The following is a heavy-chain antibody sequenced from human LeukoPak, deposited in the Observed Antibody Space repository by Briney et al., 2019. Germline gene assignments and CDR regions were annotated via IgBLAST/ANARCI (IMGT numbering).Heavy chain of an antibody. CDR1: GFPDSSNY. Sequence: GGSETRLCAASGFPDSSNYESWVRQAPGKGLEWVSIIYSGGSTYYADSVKGRLTISRHNYKNTLYLQMNSLRAEDTAVYYCAREAGGNAFYIWGQGTMVTVSS. CDR3: AREAGGNAFYI. D-gene: IGHD3-16*01. V-gene: IGHV3-53*04. J-gene: IGHJ3*02. CDR2: IYSGGST.